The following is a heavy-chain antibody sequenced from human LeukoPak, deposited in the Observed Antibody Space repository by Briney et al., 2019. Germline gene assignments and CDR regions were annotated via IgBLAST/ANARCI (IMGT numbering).Heavy chain of an antibody. D-gene: IGHD3-22*01. Sequence: GASVKVSCKASGGTFSSYAISWVRQAPGQGLEWMGWISAYNGNTNYAQKLQGRVTMTTDTSTSTAYMELRSLRSDDTAVYYCARDRYYYDSSGYYSDPVADYWGQGTLVTVSS. CDR2: ISAYNGNT. J-gene: IGHJ4*02. V-gene: IGHV1-18*01. CDR1: GGTFSSYA. CDR3: ARDRYYYDSSGYYSDPVADY.